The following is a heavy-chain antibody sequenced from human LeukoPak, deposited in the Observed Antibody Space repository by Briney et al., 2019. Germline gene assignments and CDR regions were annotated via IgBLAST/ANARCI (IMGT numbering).Heavy chain of an antibody. CDR3: ASGYNYGPPF. CDR1: GYTFTGYY. Sequence: ASVKVSCKASGYTFTGYYIHWVRQAPGQGLEWMGWINPNNGGTNYAQKFQGRVTMTRDTSISTAYMELSSLRSDDTAAYYCASGYNYGPPFWGQGTLVTVSS. CDR2: INPNNGGT. J-gene: IGHJ4*02. D-gene: IGHD5-18*01. V-gene: IGHV1-2*02.